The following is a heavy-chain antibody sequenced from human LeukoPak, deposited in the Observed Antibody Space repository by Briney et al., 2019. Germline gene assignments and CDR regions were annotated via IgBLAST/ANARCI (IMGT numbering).Heavy chain of an antibody. D-gene: IGHD6-6*01. CDR2: IYSGGST. CDR1: EFSVGSNY. Sequence: PGGSLRLSCAASEFSVGSNYMTWVRQAPGKGLEWVSLIYSGGSTYYADSVEGRFTISRDNSKNTLYLQMNSLRAADTAVYYCARDKGTSYLSSFDYWGQGTLVTVSS. CDR3: ARDKGTSYLSSFDY. V-gene: IGHV3-66*01. J-gene: IGHJ4*02.